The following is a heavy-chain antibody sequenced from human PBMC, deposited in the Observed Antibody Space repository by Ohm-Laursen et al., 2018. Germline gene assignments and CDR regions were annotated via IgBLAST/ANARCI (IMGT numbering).Heavy chain of an antibody. CDR3: AKRGSQWLETEGSNPRPYYFDY. V-gene: IGHV3-23*01. CDR1: GFGFSSYW. CDR2: ISGSGGST. D-gene: IGHD6-19*01. J-gene: IGHJ4*02. Sequence: SLRLSCAASGFGFSSYWMVWVRQAPGKGLEWVSAISGSGGSTYYADSVKGRFTISRDNSKNTLYLQMNSLRAEDTAVYYCAKRGSQWLETEGSNPRPYYFDYWGQGTLVTVSS.